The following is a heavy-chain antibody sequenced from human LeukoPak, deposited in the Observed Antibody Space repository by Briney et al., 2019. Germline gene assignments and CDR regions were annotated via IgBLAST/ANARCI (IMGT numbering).Heavy chain of an antibody. V-gene: IGHV4-4*02. Sequence: PSATLSLTCGVSGGSITSTNWWSWVRQPPGQGLEWIGEVSLSGLTNYNPSLSSRVIMALDTSKNHLSLHLTSVTAADTAVYYCSRENGAFSPFGYWGQGYLVTVLS. CDR2: VSLSGLT. CDR3: SRENGAFSPFGY. CDR1: GGSITSTNW. J-gene: IGHJ4*02. D-gene: IGHD2-8*01.